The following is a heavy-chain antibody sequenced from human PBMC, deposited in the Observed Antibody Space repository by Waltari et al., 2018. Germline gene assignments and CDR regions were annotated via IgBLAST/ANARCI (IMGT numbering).Heavy chain of an antibody. CDR3: ARGGGYSSGWQY. J-gene: IGHJ4*02. D-gene: IGHD6-19*01. CDR2: ISYTGST. Sequence: QVQLPESGPGLVKPSATLSLTCTAPGGYISSYSWRGIRQVPGKDLEWIGYISYTGSTNYNPSLESRVIISLDASKNQFSLNLRSVTAADTAVYYCARGGGYSSGWQYWGQGSLVTVSS. CDR1: GGYISSYS. V-gene: IGHV4-59*12.